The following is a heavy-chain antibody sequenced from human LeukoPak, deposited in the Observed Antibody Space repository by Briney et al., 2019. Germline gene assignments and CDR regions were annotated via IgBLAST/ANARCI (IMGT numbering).Heavy chain of an antibody. CDR2: INSDGSST. V-gene: IGHV3-74*01. J-gene: IGHJ4*02. D-gene: IGHD2-21*02. CDR1: GFTFSSYW. CDR3: ARARGGDSLFDY. Sequence: GGSLRLSCAASGFTFSSYWMHWVRQAPGKGLVWVSRINSDGSSTSYADSVKGRLTISRDNAKNTLYLQMNSLRAEDTAVYYCARARGGDSLFDYWGQGTLVTVSS.